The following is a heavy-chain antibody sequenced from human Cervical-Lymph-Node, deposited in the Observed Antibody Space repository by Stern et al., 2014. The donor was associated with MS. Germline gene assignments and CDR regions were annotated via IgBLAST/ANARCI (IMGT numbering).Heavy chain of an antibody. D-gene: IGHD1-26*01. CDR1: GFTFSDSA. CDR2: IRSKASSYAT. CDR3: STGVDY. V-gene: IGHV3-73*01. J-gene: IGHJ4*02. Sequence: EVQLVESGGDLVQPGGSLKLSCAASGFTFSDSAVHWVRQASGKGLEWVGRIRSKASSYATAYATSLKGRFTISRADSENTAYLQMNSLRTEDTAVYYCSTGVDYWGRGTLVTVSS.